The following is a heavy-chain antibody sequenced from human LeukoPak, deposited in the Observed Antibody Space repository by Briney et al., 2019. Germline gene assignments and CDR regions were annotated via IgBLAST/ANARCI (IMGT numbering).Heavy chain of an antibody. CDR3: ARATNPAIAGHFDY. J-gene: IGHJ4*02. V-gene: IGHV3-30*04. Sequence: GRALLLSCAASGFTFRNYAMHWVRQAPGKVLGRVAVISYDGSNRNYADSVKGRFTISRDNAKNTLYLQMNSLRPEDAALYYCARATNPAIAGHFDYWGQGTLVTVSS. CDR2: ISYDGSNR. CDR1: GFTFRNYA. D-gene: IGHD6-13*01.